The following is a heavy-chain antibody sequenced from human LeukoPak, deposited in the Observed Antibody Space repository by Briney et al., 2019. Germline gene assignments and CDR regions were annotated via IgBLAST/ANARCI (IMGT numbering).Heavy chain of an antibody. CDR1: EFSVGSNY. V-gene: IGHV3-66*01. Sequence: GGSLRLSCAASEFSVGSNYMTWVRQAPGKGLEWVSLIYSGGSTYYADSVKGRFTISRDNSKNTLYLQMDSLRAEDTAIYYCAKDSSVYHYDSRNFDYWGQGTLVTVSS. J-gene: IGHJ4*02. CDR3: AKDSSVYHYDSRNFDY. D-gene: IGHD3-22*01. CDR2: IYSGGST.